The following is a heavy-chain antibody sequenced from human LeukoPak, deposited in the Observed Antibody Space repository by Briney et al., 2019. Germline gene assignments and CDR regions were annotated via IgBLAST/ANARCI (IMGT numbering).Heavy chain of an antibody. J-gene: IGHJ4*02. CDR3: ARDLGPYYYGSGPADN. V-gene: IGHV3-30*04. Sequence: GRSLRLSCAASGFTFSSYAMHWVRQAPGKGLEWVAVISYDGSNKYYADSVKGRFTISRDNSKNTLYLQMNSLRAEDTAVYYCARDLGPYYYGSGPADNWGQGTLVTVSS. CDR2: ISYDGSNK. D-gene: IGHD3-10*01. CDR1: GFTFSSYA.